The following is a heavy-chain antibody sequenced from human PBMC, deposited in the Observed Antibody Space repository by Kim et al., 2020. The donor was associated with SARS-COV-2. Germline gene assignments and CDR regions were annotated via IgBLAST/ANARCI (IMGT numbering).Heavy chain of an antibody. D-gene: IGHD2-15*01. Sequence: SVKVSCKASGGTFSSYAISWVRQAPGQGLEWMGGIIPIFGTANYAQKFQGRVTITADESTSTAYMELSSLRSEDTAVYYCARGHTSGLLLSPFDYWGQGTLVTVSS. CDR1: GGTFSSYA. CDR3: ARGHTSGLLLSPFDY. V-gene: IGHV1-69*13. CDR2: IIPIFGTA. J-gene: IGHJ4*02.